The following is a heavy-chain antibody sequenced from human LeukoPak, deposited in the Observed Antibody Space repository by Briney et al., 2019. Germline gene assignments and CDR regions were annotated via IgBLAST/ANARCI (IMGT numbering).Heavy chain of an antibody. CDR1: GFTFSSYS. D-gene: IGHD1-20*01. CDR3: ARASNSDNWFDY. Sequence: PGGSLRLSCAASGFTFSSYSMNWARQAPGRGLEWISYISSGSSTIYYADSVKGRFTISRDNAKNSLFLQMNSLRADDTAVYYCARASNSDNWFDYWGQGTLVTVSS. CDR2: ISSGSSTI. J-gene: IGHJ4*02. V-gene: IGHV3-48*04.